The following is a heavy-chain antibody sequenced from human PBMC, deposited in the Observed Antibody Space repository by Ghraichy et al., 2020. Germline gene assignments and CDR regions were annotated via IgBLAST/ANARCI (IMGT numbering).Heavy chain of an antibody. D-gene: IGHD2-2*01. V-gene: IGHV4-39*01. CDR3: ARHCSSTSCYFLWRGAPGLEPFDP. Sequence: SQTLSLTCTVSGGSISSSSYYWGWIRQPPGKGLEWIGSIYYSGSTYYNPSLKSRVTISVDTSKNQFSLKLSSVTAADTAVYYCARHCSSTSCYFLWRGAPGLEPFDPWGQGTLVTVSS. CDR2: IYYSGST. J-gene: IGHJ5*02. CDR1: GGSISSSSYY.